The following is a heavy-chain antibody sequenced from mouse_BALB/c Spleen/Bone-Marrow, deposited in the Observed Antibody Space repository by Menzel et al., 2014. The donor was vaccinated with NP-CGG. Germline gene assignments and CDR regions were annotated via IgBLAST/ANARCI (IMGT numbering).Heavy chain of an antibody. CDR2: ISNGGGST. Sequence: DVHLVESGGGLVQPGGSLKLSCAASGFTFSSYTMSWVRQTPEKRLEWVAYISNGGGSTYYPDTVKGRFTISRDNAKNTQYLQMSSLKSEDTAMYYCARHVGNPYAMDYWGQGTSVTVSS. D-gene: IGHD3-1*01. CDR1: GFTFSSYT. J-gene: IGHJ4*01. V-gene: IGHV5-12-2*01. CDR3: ARHVGNPYAMDY.